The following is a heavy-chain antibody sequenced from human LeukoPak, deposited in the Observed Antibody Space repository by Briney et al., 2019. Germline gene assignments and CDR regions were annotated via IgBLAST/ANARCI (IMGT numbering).Heavy chain of an antibody. D-gene: IGHD6-19*01. J-gene: IGHJ4*02. CDR3: ATISSSGWYFDY. CDR1: GYTLTELS. V-gene: IGHV1-24*01. CDR2: FGPEDGET. Sequence: ASVKVSCKVSGYTLTELSMHWVRQAPGKGLEWMGGFGPEDGETIYAQKFQGRVTMTEDTSTDTAYMELSSLRSEDTAVYYCATISSSGWYFDYWGQGTLVTVSS.